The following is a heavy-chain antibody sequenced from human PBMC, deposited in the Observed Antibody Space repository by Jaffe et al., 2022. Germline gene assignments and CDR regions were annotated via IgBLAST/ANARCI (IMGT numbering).Heavy chain of an antibody. CDR3: AHGLPTYYYGSGSYPSRNNWFDP. V-gene: IGHV2-5*02. D-gene: IGHD3-10*01. CDR1: GFSLSTSGVG. Sequence: QITLKESGPTLVKPTQTLTLTCTFSGFSLSTSGVGVGWIRQPPGKALEWLALIYWDDDKRYSPSLKSRLTITKDTSKNQVVLTMTNMDPVDTATYYCAHGLPTYYYGSGSYPSRNNWFDPWGQGTLVTVSS. J-gene: IGHJ5*02. CDR2: IYWDDDK.